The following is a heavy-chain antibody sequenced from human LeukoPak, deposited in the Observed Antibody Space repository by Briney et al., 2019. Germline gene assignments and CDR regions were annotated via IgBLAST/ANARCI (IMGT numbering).Heavy chain of an antibody. CDR2: VNPYSGVT. CDR3: AKVDGRGATTVYIDY. J-gene: IGHJ4*02. Sequence: GASVKVSCKASGYPFSSYYIHWVREAPGQRFEWVGVVNPYSGVTTYAQKFQGRVAMTRDTSTSTVYMELNGLRSDDPALYYCAKVDGRGATTVYIDYWGPGTVVTVSS. D-gene: IGHD1-26*01. CDR1: GYPFSSYY. V-gene: IGHV1-46*01.